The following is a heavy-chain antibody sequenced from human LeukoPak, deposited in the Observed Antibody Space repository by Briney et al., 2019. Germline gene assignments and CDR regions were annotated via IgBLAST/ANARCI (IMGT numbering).Heavy chain of an antibody. J-gene: IGHJ3*02. CDR1: GSTFSSYA. CDR3: AKDGVSIVVVVAATDAFDI. V-gene: IGHV3-23*01. CDR2: ISGSGGST. Sequence: GGSLRLSCAASGSTFSSYAMSWVRQAPGKGLEWVSAISGSGGSTYYADSVKGRFTISRDNSKNTLYLQMNSLRAEDTAVYYCAKDGVSIVVVVAATDAFDIWGQGTMVTVSS. D-gene: IGHD2-15*01.